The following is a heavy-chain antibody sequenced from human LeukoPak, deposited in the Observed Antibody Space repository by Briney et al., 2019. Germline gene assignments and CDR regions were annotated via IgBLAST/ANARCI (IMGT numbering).Heavy chain of an antibody. V-gene: IGHV3-74*01. CDR1: GFTFSSYW. J-gene: IGHJ3*02. D-gene: IGHD3-3*02. Sequence: GGSLRLSCAASGFTFSSYWMHWVRQAPGKGLVWVSRINSDGSSTSYADSVKGRFTISRDNAKNTLYLQMNSLRAEDTAMYYCARETSVLGAFNIWGQGTMVTVSS. CDR2: INSDGSST. CDR3: ARETSVLGAFNI.